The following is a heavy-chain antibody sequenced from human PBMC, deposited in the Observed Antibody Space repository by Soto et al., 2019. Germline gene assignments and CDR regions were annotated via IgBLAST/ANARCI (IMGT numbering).Heavy chain of an antibody. D-gene: IGHD2-21*02. J-gene: IGHJ4*02. CDR1: GFTFRNYG. CDR3: AKEPGGDRAWFDY. Sequence: GGSLRLSCAASGFTFRNYGMNWVRQAPGKGLEWVAVISYDGNNKYYVDSVKGRFTISRDNSKNTLYLQMNSLRAEDTAVYYCAKEPGGDRAWFDYWGQGTLVTVSS. CDR2: ISYDGNNK. V-gene: IGHV3-30*18.